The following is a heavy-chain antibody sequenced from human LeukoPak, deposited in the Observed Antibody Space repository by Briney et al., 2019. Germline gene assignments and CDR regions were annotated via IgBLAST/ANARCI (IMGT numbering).Heavy chain of an antibody. V-gene: IGHV4-39*07. J-gene: IGHJ2*01. CDR3: ARVRETGQWLVLSNWYFDL. CDR1: GGSISSSSYY. CDR2: IYYSGST. D-gene: IGHD6-19*01. Sequence: KPSETLSLTCTVSGGSISSSSYYWGWIRQPPGKGLEWIGSIYYSGSTYYNPSLKSRVTISVDTSKNQFSLKLSSVTAADTAVYYCARVRETGQWLVLSNWYFDLWGRGTLVTVSS.